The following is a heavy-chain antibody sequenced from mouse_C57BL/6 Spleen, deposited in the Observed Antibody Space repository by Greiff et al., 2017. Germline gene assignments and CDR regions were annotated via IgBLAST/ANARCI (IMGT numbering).Heavy chain of an antibody. CDR1: GFTFSSYG. J-gene: IGHJ4*01. CDR2: ISSGGSYT. V-gene: IGHV5-6*01. Sequence: EVHLVESGGDLVKPGGSLKLSCAASGFTFSSYGMSWVRQTPDKRLEWVATISSGGSYTYYPDSVKGRFTISRGNAKNTLYLQMSSLKSEDTAMYYCARQGDAAMDYWGQGTSVTVSS. CDR3: ARQGDAAMDY.